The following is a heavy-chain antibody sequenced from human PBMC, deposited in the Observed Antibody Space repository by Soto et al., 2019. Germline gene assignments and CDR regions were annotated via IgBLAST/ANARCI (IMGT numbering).Heavy chain of an antibody. CDR1: AFTFSSYA. V-gene: IGHV3-30-3*01. CDR2: ISYDGSDK. D-gene: IGHD2-2*02. J-gene: IGHJ6*02. CDR3: ARGLSHCSSTSCYNDYYYGMDV. Sequence: VGSLRLSCAASAFTFSSYAMHWVRQAPGKGLDWVAVISYDGSDKYYADSVKGRFTVSRDNSKNTLYLQMNSLRAEDTAVYYCARGLSHCSSTSCYNDYYYGMDVWGQGTTVTVSS.